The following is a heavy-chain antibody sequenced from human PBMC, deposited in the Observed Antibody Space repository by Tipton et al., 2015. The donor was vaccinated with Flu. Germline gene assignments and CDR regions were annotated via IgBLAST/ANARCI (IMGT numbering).Heavy chain of an antibody. V-gene: IGHV4-59*08. D-gene: IGHD1-26*01. Sequence: TLSLTCTVSGGSISSYYWSWIRQPPGEGLEWIGYIYYSGSTNYNPSLKSRVTISVDTSKNQFSLKLSSVTAADTAVYYCARHRGLVGATTDAFDIWGQGTMVTVSS. CDR3: ARHRGLVGATTDAFDI. J-gene: IGHJ3*02. CDR2: IYYSGST. CDR1: GGSISSYY.